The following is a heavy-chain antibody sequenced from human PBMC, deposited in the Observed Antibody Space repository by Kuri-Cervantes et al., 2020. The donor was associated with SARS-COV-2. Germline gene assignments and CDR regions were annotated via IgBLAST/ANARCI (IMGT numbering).Heavy chain of an antibody. CDR2: ISGSGGST. CDR3: ARAGLLGGYDPFDH. V-gene: IGHV3-23*01. CDR1: GFTFSSYA. J-gene: IGHJ4*02. D-gene: IGHD2-21*02. Sequence: GGSLRLSCAASGFTFSSYAMSWVRQAPGKGLEWVSAISGSGGSTYYADSVKGRFTISRDNSKNTLYLQMNSLRSEDTAVYYCARAGLLGGYDPFDHWGQGTLVTVSS.